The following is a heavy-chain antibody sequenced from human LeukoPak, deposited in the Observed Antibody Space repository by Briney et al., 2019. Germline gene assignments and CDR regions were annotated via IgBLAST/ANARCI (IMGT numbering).Heavy chain of an antibody. D-gene: IGHD1-26*01. CDR3: AREFRGSYALDY. J-gene: IGHJ4*02. CDR1: GGSISSYY. Sequence: PSETLSLTCTVSGGSISSYYWSWIRQPPGKGLEWIGYIYYSGSTNYNPSLKSGVTISVDTSNNQFSQKLSSVTAADTAVYYCAREFRGSYALDYWGQGTLVTVSS. CDR2: IYYSGST. V-gene: IGHV4-59*01.